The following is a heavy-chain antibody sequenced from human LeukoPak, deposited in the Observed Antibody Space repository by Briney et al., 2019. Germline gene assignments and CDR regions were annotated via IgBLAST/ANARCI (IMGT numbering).Heavy chain of an antibody. CDR3: ARLVYSSGWYFDY. D-gene: IGHD6-19*01. Sequence: GGSLRLSCAASGFSFSSYWMHWVRQVPGKGLVWVSRINSDGSSTDYADSVKGRFTVSRDNAKNTLYLQTNSLRAEDTAVYYCARLVYSSGWYFDYWGQGTLVTVSS. CDR1: GFSFSSYW. CDR2: INSDGSST. J-gene: IGHJ4*02. V-gene: IGHV3-74*01.